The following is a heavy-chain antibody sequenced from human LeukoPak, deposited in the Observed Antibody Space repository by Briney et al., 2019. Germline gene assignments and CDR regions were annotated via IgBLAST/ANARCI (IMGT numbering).Heavy chain of an antibody. CDR3: ARSTNYFDY. Sequence: GGSLRLSCAASGFTFSSYAMHWVRQAPGKGLEWVAVISYDGGNKYYADSVKGRFTISRDNSKNTLYLQMNSLRAEDTAVYYCARSTNYFDYWGQGTLVTVSS. J-gene: IGHJ4*02. V-gene: IGHV3-30-3*01. CDR2: ISYDGGNK. CDR1: GFTFSSYA.